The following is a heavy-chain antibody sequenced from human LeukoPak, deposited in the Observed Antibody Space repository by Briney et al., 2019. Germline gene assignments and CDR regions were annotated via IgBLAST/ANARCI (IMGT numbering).Heavy chain of an antibody. CDR2: IYSGGST. CDR3: ARGYCSGGSCYSRLGYYYYYGMDV. V-gene: IGHV3-66*02. J-gene: IGHJ6*02. Sequence: PGGSLRLSCAASGFTVSSNYMSWVRQAPGKGLEWVSVIYSGGSTYYADSVKGRFTISRDNSKNTLYLQMNSLRAEGTAVYYCARGYCSGGSCYSRLGYYYYYGMDVWGQGTTVTVSS. D-gene: IGHD2-15*01. CDR1: GFTVSSNY.